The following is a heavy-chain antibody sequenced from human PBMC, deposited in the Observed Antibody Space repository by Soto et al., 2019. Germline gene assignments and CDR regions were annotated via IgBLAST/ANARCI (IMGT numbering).Heavy chain of an antibody. J-gene: IGHJ4*02. Sequence: EVPLVESGGGLIQPGGSLRLSCAASGFTFSSYWMHWVRQAPGKGLVWVSRINGDGSSSSYADSVKGRFTISRDNAKNTLYLEMNSLRAEDTAVYYCARDTYSSSWNSDYWGQGTLVTVSS. V-gene: IGHV3-74*01. CDR2: INGDGSSS. CDR3: ARDTYSSSWNSDY. D-gene: IGHD6-13*01. CDR1: GFTFSSYW.